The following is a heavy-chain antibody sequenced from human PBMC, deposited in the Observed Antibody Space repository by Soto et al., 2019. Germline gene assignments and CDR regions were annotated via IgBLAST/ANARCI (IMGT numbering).Heavy chain of an antibody. CDR3: AREMSSGWYVFDY. J-gene: IGHJ4*02. D-gene: IGHD6-19*01. CDR2: IYYSGST. Sequence: SETLSLTCTVSGGSISSSSYYWSWIRQPPGKGLEWIGYIYYSGSTYYNPSLKSRVTISVDTSKNQFSLKLSSVTAADTAVYYCAREMSSGWYVFDYWGQGTLVTVSS. V-gene: IGHV4-31*03. CDR1: GGSISSSSYY.